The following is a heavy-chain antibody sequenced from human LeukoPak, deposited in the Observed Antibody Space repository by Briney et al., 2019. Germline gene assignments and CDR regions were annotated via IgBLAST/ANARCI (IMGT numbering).Heavy chain of an antibody. CDR3: VKDRSNTWSFDY. CDR1: GFTFSSNF. V-gene: IGHV3-30*18. Sequence: GGSLRLSCAASGFTFSSNFMHWGRQAPDKGLEWVAFISNDGSNKNYIDSVKGRFTISRDNSKNTLYLQMNSLRVEDTAVYFCVKDRSNTWSFDYWAQGTVVTVSS. D-gene: IGHD6-13*01. J-gene: IGHJ4*02. CDR2: ISNDGSNK.